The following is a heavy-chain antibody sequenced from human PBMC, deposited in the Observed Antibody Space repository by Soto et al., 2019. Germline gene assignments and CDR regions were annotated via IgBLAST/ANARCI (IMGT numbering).Heavy chain of an antibody. CDR1: GFTLSGYT. V-gene: IGHV3-21*01. CDR3: ARELSITTAGTYYHYGVDV. J-gene: IGHJ6*02. Sequence: EEHLVDSGGGLVKPGGSLRLSCGASGFTLSGYTMNWVRQAPGKGLEWVSSITGSGNYIYYADSVKGRFTISRDNAKNSLSPQMNSLRAEDTAVYYCARELSITTAGTYYHYGVDVWGQGTTVTVSS. D-gene: IGHD6-13*01. CDR2: ITGSGNYI.